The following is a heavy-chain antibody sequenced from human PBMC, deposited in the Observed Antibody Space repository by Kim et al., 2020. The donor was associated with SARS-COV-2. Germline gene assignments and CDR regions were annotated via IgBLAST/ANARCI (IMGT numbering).Heavy chain of an antibody. J-gene: IGHJ4*02. CDR2: ISSSSSYT. CDR3: ARGGYCGGDCYNDY. D-gene: IGHD2-21*02. V-gene: IGHV3-11*05. Sequence: GGSLRLSCAASGFTFSDYYMSWIRQAPGKGLEWVSYISSSSSYTNYADSVKGRFTISRDNAKNSLYLQMNSLRAEDTAVYYCARGGYCGGDCYNDYWGQGTLVTVSS. CDR1: GFTFSDYY.